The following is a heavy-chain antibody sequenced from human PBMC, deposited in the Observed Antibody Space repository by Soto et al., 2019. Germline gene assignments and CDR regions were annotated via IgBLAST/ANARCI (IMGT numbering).Heavy chain of an antibody. D-gene: IGHD5-18*01. CDR1: GESVSSYW. Sequence: PGEALKISGEGSGESVSSYWIGWVRQMPGKGLGWWGIIYPGGSDTRYSPSFQGQVTISADKSISTAYLQWSSLKASDTAMYYCARLYSGYRSDFDYWGQRTLVTVSS. V-gene: IGHV5-51*01. CDR3: ARLYSGYRSDFDY. J-gene: IGHJ4*02. CDR2: IYPGGSDT.